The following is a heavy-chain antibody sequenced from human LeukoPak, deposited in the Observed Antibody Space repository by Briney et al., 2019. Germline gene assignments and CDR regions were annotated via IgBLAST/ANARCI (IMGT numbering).Heavy chain of an antibody. V-gene: IGHV1-8*01. CDR2: MNPNSGNT. CDR1: GYTFTSYD. J-gene: IGHJ6*03. CDR3: ARGPGLVSIYYYYYMDV. D-gene: IGHD3/OR15-3a*01. Sequence: GASVKVSCKASGYTFTSYDINWVRQATGQGLEWMGWMNPNSGNTGYAQKFQGRVTMTRNTSISTAYMELSSLRSEDTAVYYCARGPGLVSIYYYYYMDVWGKGTTVTISS.